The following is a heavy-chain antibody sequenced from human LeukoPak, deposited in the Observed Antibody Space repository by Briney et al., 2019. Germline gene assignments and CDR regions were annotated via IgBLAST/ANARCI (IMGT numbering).Heavy chain of an antibody. V-gene: IGHV4-30-4*08. CDR1: GGSISSGDYY. CDR3: AREGSSLSLAPNWYYFDY. CDR2: IYYSGST. D-gene: IGHD1-1*01. Sequence: SETLSHTCTVSGGSISSGDYYWSWIRQPPGKGLQGIGYIYYSGSTYYNPSLRSRVTISVDTSKNQFSLKLSSVTAADTAVYYCAREGSSLSLAPNWYYFDYWGQGTLVTVSS. J-gene: IGHJ4*02.